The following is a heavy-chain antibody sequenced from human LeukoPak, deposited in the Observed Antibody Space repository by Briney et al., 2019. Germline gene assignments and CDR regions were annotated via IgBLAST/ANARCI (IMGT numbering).Heavy chain of an antibody. Sequence: GGSLTLTCLASGFTHSYYYMTGVRQAPGKGLEWVSVIYSGGSTYYADSVKGRVAISRDNSKNTVFLQMNSVRAADTALYYCARSYSNHLSAIYVWGQGTTVTVSS. CDR2: IYSGGST. D-gene: IGHD4-11*01. CDR3: ARSYSNHLSAIYV. CDR1: GFTHSYYY. V-gene: IGHV3-66*01. J-gene: IGHJ6*02.